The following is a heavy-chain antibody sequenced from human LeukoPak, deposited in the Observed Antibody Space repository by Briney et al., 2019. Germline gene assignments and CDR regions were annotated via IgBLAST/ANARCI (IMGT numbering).Heavy chain of an antibody. CDR3: ARRGSGWYYFDY. J-gene: IGHJ4*02. CDR1: GGSISSHY. V-gene: IGHV4-59*08. CDR2: IYYSGST. D-gene: IGHD6-19*01. Sequence: SETLSLTCTVSGGSISSHYWSWIRQPPGKGLEWIGYIYYSGSTNYNPSLNSRATMSVDTSKHQFSLKLNFVTAADTAVYYCARRGSGWYYFDYWGQGTVVTVSS.